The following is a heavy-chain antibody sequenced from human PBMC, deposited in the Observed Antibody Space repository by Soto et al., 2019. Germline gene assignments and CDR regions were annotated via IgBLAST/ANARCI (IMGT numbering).Heavy chain of an antibody. CDR2: IYYSGTT. CDR3: ARVRQLVRRGYYYYGTDV. D-gene: IGHD6-6*01. V-gene: IGHV4-39*07. Sequence: SETLSLTCNVTEGYIGSGNYFWSWIRQPPGKGLEWIGHIYYSGTTFYNPSLKSRVTISVDTSKNQFSLKLSSVTAADTAVYYCARVRQLVRRGYYYYGTDVWGQGTTVTVSS. J-gene: IGHJ6*02. CDR1: EGYIGSGNYF.